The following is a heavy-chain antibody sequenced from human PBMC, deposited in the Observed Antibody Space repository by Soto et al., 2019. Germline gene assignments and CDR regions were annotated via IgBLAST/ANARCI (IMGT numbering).Heavy chain of an antibody. V-gene: IGHV3-15*07. Sequence: EVQLVESGGGLVKPGGSLRLSCAASGFTFSNAWMNWVRQAPGKGLEWVGGIKSKTDGGTTDYAAPVKGRFTISRDDSKHTLYLQMNSLKTEDTAVYYCTKNTHYYDILTGYREDWGQGTLVTVSS. CDR2: IKSKTDGGTT. CDR1: GFTFSNAW. D-gene: IGHD3-9*01. CDR3: TKNTHYYDILTGYRED. J-gene: IGHJ4*02.